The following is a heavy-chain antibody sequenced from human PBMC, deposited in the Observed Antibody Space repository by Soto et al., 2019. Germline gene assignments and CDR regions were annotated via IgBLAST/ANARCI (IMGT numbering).Heavy chain of an antibody. CDR2: IYYSGST. Sequence: SQTISPTRSVAEATSGAVGYGWVRLRQHPGKGLEWIGYIYYSGSTYYNPSLKSRVTISVDTSKNQFSLKLSSVTAADTAVYYCITDGPDGRAYWGQGTQVTVSS. J-gene: IGHJ4*02. CDR3: ITDGPDGRAY. V-gene: IGHV4-31*02. CDR1: EATSGAVGYG. D-gene: IGHD2-8*01.